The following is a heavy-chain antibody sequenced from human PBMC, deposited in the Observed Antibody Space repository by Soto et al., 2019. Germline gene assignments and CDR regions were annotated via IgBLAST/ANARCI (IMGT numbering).Heavy chain of an antibody. Sequence: SLRLSCAASGFTFSSYGMHWVRQAPGKGLEWVAVISYDGSNKYYADSVKGRFTISRDNSKNTLYLQMNSLRAEDTAVYYCAKSSGSGYYYHFLDYWGQGTLVTVSS. CDR2: ISYDGSNK. CDR3: AKSSGSGYYYHFLDY. V-gene: IGHV3-30*18. CDR1: GFTFSSYG. J-gene: IGHJ4*02. D-gene: IGHD3-22*01.